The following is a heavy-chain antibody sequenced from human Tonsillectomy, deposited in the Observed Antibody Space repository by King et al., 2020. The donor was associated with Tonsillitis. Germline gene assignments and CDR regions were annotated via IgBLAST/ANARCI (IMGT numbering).Heavy chain of an antibody. D-gene: IGHD5-12*01. CDR3: ARRVGLYSGYDYVYFDL. J-gene: IGHJ2*01. CDR1: GYSFTSYW. CDR2: TYPVDSDT. V-gene: IGHV5-51*03. Sequence: VQLVESGAEVKKPGESLKISCKGSGYSFTSYWIGWVRQMPGKGLEGMGITYPVDSDTSYSPSFQCQVTISADKSISTAYLHWSGLKASDTAMYYCARRVGLYSGYDYVYFDLWGRGTLVTVSS.